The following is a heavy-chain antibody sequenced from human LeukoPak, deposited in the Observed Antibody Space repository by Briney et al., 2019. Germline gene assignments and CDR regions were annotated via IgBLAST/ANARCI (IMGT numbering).Heavy chain of an antibody. CDR3: ARIQRYYDSSGYFRFDY. D-gene: IGHD3-22*01. Sequence: ESGPTLVNPTETLTLTCTVSGFSLSNARMGVSWFRQPPGKALEWLAHIFSNDEKSYSTSLKSRLTISKDTSKSQVVLTMTNMDPVDTATYYCARIQRYYDSSGYFRFDYWGQGTLVTVSS. CDR1: GFSLSNARMG. J-gene: IGHJ4*02. V-gene: IGHV2-26*01. CDR2: IFSNDEK.